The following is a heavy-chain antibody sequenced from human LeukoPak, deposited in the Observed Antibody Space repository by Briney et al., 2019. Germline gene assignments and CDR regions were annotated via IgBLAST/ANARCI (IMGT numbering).Heavy chain of an antibody. J-gene: IGHJ4*02. Sequence: SETLSLTYAVFGGSISSGGYSYNWIRQPPGKGLEWIGYIYNSGSTSYNPSLKSRVTMSVDTSKNQFSLKLSSVTAADTALYYCARMNDYGDYEYYFDYWGQGILVTVSS. CDR2: IYNSGST. V-gene: IGHV4-30-4*07. D-gene: IGHD4-17*01. CDR1: GGSISSGGYS. CDR3: ARMNDYGDYEYYFDY.